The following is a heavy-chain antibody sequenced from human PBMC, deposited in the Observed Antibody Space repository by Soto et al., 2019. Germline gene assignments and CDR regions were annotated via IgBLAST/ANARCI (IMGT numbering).Heavy chain of an antibody. CDR1: GYTFSNYA. V-gene: IGHV1-3*01. Sequence: ASVKVSCKASGYTFSNYAMYWLRQAPGQRLEWMGWINADNGNTKYSQKFQGRVTITRDTSASTAYMELSSLRSEDTAVYYCARVSGQWLANFDYWGQGTLVTVSS. D-gene: IGHD6-19*01. J-gene: IGHJ4*02. CDR2: INADNGNT. CDR3: ARVSGQWLANFDY.